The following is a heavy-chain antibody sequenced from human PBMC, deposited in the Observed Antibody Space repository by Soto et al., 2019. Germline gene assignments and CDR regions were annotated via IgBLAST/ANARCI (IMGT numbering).Heavy chain of an antibody. J-gene: IGHJ5*02. D-gene: IGHD3-10*01. V-gene: IGHV1-69*06. CDR2: IIPIFGTA. CDR1: GGTFSSYA. Sequence: GASVKVSCKTSGGTFSSYAINWVRQAPGQGLEWMGGIIPIFGTANYAQKFQGRITITADKSTNTAYMELRSLRSDDTAVYYCARPLFGRGNWFDPWGQGTLVTVSS. CDR3: ARPLFGRGNWFDP.